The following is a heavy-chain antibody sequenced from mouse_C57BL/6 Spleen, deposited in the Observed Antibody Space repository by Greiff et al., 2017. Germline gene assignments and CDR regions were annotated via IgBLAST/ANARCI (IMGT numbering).Heavy chain of an antibody. CDR3: ARAYYSNYDWFAY. CDR2: INPGSGGT. CDR1: GYAFTNYL. D-gene: IGHD2-5*01. V-gene: IGHV1-54*01. Sequence: QVQLQQSGAELVRPGTSVKVSCKASGYAFTNYLIEWVKQRPGQGLEWIGVINPGSGGTNYNEKFQGKATLPADKSSSTAYMQLSSLTSEDSAVYFCARAYYSNYDWFAYWGQGTLVTVSA. J-gene: IGHJ3*01.